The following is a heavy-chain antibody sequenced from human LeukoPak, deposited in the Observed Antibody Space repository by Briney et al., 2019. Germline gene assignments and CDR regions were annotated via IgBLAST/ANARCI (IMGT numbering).Heavy chain of an antibody. CDR3: ARTTLGATYVDY. CDR2: MYTSGST. Sequence: SETLSLTCTVSGGSISSYYWCWIRQPAGKGLEWIGRMYTSGSTNYNPSLKSRVIMSVYTSKNQFSLKLSSVTVADTAVYYCARTTLGATYVDYWGQGTLVTVSS. V-gene: IGHV4-4*07. D-gene: IGHD1-26*01. J-gene: IGHJ4*02. CDR1: GGSISSYY.